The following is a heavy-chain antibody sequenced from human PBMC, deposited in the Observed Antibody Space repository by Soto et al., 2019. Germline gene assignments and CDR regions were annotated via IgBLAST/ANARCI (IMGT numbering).Heavy chain of an antibody. CDR1: GFSFSNAR. V-gene: IGHV3-15*07. D-gene: IGHD2-15*01. Sequence: EVQLVESGGGLVKPGGSLILSCAASGFSFSNARMNWVRQAPGKGLEWVGRIKRKIDGEATDYAGPVQGRFTVFRDDSKSALYLQMNRLKGDDTAVYYCTTGSVEGVWGQGTTVTVS. CDR3: TTGSVEGV. J-gene: IGHJ6*02. CDR2: IKRKIDGEAT.